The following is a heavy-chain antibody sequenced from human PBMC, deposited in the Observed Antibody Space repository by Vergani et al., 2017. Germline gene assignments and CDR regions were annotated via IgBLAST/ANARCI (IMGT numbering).Heavy chain of an antibody. J-gene: IGHJ4*02. V-gene: IGHV4-61*08. CDR3: ARDDYSSSWYGTKSFDY. D-gene: IGHD6-13*01. Sequence: QVQLQESGPGLVKPSQTLSLTCTVSGGSISSGGYYWSWIRQHPGKGLEWIGYIYYSGSTNYNPSLKSRVTISVDTSKNQFSLKLSSVTAADTAVYYCARDDYSSSWYGTKSFDYWGQGTLVTVSS. CDR1: GGSISSGGYY. CDR2: IYYSGST.